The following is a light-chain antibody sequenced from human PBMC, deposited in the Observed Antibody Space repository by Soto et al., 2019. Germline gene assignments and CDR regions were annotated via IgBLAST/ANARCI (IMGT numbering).Light chain of an antibody. V-gene: IGKV1-39*01. CDR3: QQSYSTLSWT. CDR2: AAS. J-gene: IGKJ1*01. CDR1: QSISSY. Sequence: DIQMTQSPSSLSASVGDRVTITCRASQSISSYLNWYQQKPGKDPKLLIYAASSWQSGVPARFSGSGSGTDFTLTISSLEPEDFATYYCQQSYSTLSWTFGQGTKLEIK.